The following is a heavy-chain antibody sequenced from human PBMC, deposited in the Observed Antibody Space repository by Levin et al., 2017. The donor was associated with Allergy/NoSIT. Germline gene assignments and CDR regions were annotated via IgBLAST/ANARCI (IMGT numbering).Heavy chain of an antibody. D-gene: IGHD3-22*01. CDR1: GFTFSSYA. Sequence: GESLKISCAASGFTFSSYAMHWVRQAPGKGLEWVAVISYDGSNKYYADSVKGRFTISRDNSKNTLYLQMNSLRAEDTAVYYCASHYYDSSGQGWGQGTLVTVSS. CDR2: ISYDGSNK. CDR3: ASHYYDSSGQG. J-gene: IGHJ4*02. V-gene: IGHV3-30*04.